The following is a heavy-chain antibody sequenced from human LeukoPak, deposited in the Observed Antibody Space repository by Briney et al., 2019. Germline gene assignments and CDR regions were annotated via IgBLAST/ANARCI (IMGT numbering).Heavy chain of an antibody. V-gene: IGHV3-30*02. CDR3: AKILRGYSYGYYFDY. Sequence: GGSLRLSCAASGFTFNSYGMHWVRQAPGKGLEWVAFIRYDGSNKYYGDSVKGRFTISRDNSKNTLYLQMNSLRAEDTAVYHGAKILRGYSYGYYFDYWGQGTLVTVSS. J-gene: IGHJ4*02. CDR2: IRYDGSNK. D-gene: IGHD5-18*01. CDR1: GFTFNSYG.